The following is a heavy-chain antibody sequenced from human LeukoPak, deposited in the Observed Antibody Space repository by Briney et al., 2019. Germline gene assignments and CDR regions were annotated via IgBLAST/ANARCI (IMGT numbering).Heavy chain of an antibody. Sequence: ASVTVSCTASGYTFTSYGISWVRQAPGQGLERMGWISAYNGNTNYAQKLQGRVTMTTDTSTSTAYMEVRSLRSDDTAVYYCARGSVVAAPIGYWGQGTLVTVSS. D-gene: IGHD2-15*01. J-gene: IGHJ4*02. CDR2: ISAYNGNT. CDR3: ARGSVVAAPIGY. CDR1: GYTFTSYG. V-gene: IGHV1-18*01.